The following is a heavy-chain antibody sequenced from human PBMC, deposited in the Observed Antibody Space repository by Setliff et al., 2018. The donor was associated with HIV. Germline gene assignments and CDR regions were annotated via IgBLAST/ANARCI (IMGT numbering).Heavy chain of an antibody. V-gene: IGHV1-3*01. J-gene: IGHJ4*02. Sequence: ASVKVSCKASGNTFTNHGIHWVRQAPGQRLEWMGWINAGNGKTRYSQKFQGRVTITRDTSASTAYMELSSLRSEDMAVYYCAREWGYDSSGYPLLHFDYWGQGTLVTVSS. D-gene: IGHD3-22*01. CDR1: GNTFTNHG. CDR3: AREWGYDSSGYPLLHFDY. CDR2: INAGNGKT.